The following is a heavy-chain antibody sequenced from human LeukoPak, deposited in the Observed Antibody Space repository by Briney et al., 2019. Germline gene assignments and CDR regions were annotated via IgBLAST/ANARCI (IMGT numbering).Heavy chain of an antibody. CDR3: ARLYYDSSGADY. J-gene: IGHJ4*02. CDR1: GFTFSSYG. Sequence: GRSLRLSCAASGFTFSSYGMQWVRQAPGKGLEWVAVISYDGSNKYYADSVKGRFTISRDNSKNTLYLQMNSLRAEDTAVYYCARLYYDSSGADYWGQGTLVTVSS. D-gene: IGHD3-22*01. V-gene: IGHV3-30*19. CDR2: ISYDGSNK.